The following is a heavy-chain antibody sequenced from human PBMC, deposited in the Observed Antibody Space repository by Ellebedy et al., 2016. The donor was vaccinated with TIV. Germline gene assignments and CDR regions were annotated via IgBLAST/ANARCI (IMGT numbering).Heavy chain of an antibody. J-gene: IGHJ6*02. D-gene: IGHD7-27*01. V-gene: IGHV4-30-4*01. CDR3: ARSVSTNWGDYYYGLDV. CDR1: GDSISSGDYY. CDR2: IDYSGNT. Sequence: MPSETLSLTCTVSGDSISSGDYYWSWIRQPTGKGLEWIGYIDYSGNTYYNPSLMGRFTISVDPSKNQFSLKMSSATAAHTAVYYCARSVSTNWGDYYYGLDVWGQGTTVTVSS.